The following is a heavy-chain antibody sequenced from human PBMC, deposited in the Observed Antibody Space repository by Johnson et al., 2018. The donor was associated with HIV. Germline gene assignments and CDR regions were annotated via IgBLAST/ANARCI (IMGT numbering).Heavy chain of an antibody. J-gene: IGHJ3*02. V-gene: IGHV3-20*04. CDR2: INWCGGGT. CDR1: GFKLYEYD. Sequence: VQLVESGGGVVRPGGSLRISCVASGFKLYEYDVSWVRQVPGKGLEWVSVINWCGGGTSYADSVKGRLTISRDNAKNSLYLQMNSLRAEDTAVYFCARAINDAFDIWGQGTMVTVSP. CDR3: ARAINDAFDI.